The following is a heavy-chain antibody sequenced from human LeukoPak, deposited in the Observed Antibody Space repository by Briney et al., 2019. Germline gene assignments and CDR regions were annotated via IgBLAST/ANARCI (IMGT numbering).Heavy chain of an antibody. CDR3: AKDPATLTYYFDS. D-gene: IGHD4-4*01. CDR2: ISFDGSKT. V-gene: IGHV3-30*18. J-gene: IGHJ4*02. Sequence: PGGSLRLSCTVSGAPFENFGFHWVRRAPGRGLEWLAAISFDGSKTFSTDSVTGRFTISRDNSKNTLYLQMNSLRGEDTAVYHCAKDPATLTYYFDSWGQGTLVTVSS. CDR1: GAPFENFG.